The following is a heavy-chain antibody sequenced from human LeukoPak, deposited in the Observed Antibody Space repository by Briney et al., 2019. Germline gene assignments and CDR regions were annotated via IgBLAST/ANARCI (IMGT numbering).Heavy chain of an antibody. Sequence: GGSLRLSCAASGFTFDDYAMHWVRQAPGKGLEWVSLISWDGGSTYYADSVKGRFTMSRDNAQNALYLEMNSLRAEDTAVYYCAREKKTEWTTGAFDMWGQGTMVIVSS. CDR2: ISWDGGST. J-gene: IGHJ3*02. CDR1: GFTFDDYA. V-gene: IGHV3-43D*03. D-gene: IGHD3-3*01. CDR3: AREKKTEWTTGAFDM.